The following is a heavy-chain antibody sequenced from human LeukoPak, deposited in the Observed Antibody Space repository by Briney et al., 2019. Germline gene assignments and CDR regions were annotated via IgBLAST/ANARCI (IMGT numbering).Heavy chain of an antibody. Sequence: PGGSLRLSCAASGFTFSSYSMNWVRQAPGKGLEWVSYISSSSSTIYYADSVKGRFTISRDNAKNSLYLQMNSLRAEDTAVYYCARDPSSYSSGWFLGDRVSRSDYWGQGTLVTVSS. CDR3: ARDPSSYSSGWFLGDRVSRSDY. V-gene: IGHV3-48*01. J-gene: IGHJ4*02. D-gene: IGHD6-19*01. CDR1: GFTFSSYS. CDR2: ISSSSSTI.